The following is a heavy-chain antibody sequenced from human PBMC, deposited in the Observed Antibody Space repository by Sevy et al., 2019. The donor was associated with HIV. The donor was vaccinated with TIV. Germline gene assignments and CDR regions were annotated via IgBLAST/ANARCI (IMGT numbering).Heavy chain of an antibody. CDR3: GGADGDSETDDWNFDL. V-gene: IGHV4-59*13. CDR2: TYYSGST. J-gene: IGHJ2*01. Sequence: SETLSLTCTVSGDSISSYYWSWIRQPPGKGLEYIGYTYYSGSTNYNPSLKSRVTISVDTSKNQFSLKLNSVTAADTAGYYWGGADGDSETDDWNFDLWGRGTLVTVSS. D-gene: IGHD4-17*01. CDR1: GDSISSYY.